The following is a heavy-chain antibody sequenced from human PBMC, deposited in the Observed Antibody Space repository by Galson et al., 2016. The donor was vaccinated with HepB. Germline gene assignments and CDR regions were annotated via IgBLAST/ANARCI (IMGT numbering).Heavy chain of an antibody. Sequence: SETLSLTCTVSGASVSSDNFYWNWFRQPPGKGLEWIGNIYYVRTTRYNPSLQSQVTISIDPSKNQFSLNLTSVTAADTAVYYCATEGAYGDSDYWAQGTPVSVSS. CDR2: IYYVRTT. D-gene: IGHD4-17*01. J-gene: IGHJ4*02. V-gene: IGHV4-61*01. CDR1: GASVSSDNFY. CDR3: ATEGAYGDSDY.